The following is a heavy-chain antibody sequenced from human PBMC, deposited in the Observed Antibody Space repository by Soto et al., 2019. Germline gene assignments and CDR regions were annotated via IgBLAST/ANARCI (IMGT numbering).Heavy chain of an antibody. J-gene: IGHJ4*02. CDR1: GFTFTRYS. CDR3: ARESEDLTSNFDY. Sequence: QRLSCAASGFTFTRYSMNWVRQAPGKGLEWVSSISSTTNYIYYGDSMKGRFTISKDNAKNSLYLEMNSLRAEDTAVYYCARESEDLTSNFDYWGQGTLVTVSS. V-gene: IGHV3-21*06. CDR2: ISSTTNYI.